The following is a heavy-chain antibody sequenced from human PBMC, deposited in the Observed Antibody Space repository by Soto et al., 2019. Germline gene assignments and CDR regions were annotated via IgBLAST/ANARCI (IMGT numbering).Heavy chain of an antibody. D-gene: IGHD3-10*01. V-gene: IGHV3-9*01. CDR3: AKDIRYYGSGSYLFDY. CDR1: GFTFNTYA. CDR2: ISWNSGSI. J-gene: IGHJ4*02. Sequence: EVQLLESGGGLVQPGGSLRLSCAASGFTFNTYAMSWVRQAPGKGLEWVSGISWNSGSIGYADSVKGRFTISRDNAKNSLYLQMNSLRAEDTALYYCAKDIRYYGSGSYLFDYWGQGTLVTVSS.